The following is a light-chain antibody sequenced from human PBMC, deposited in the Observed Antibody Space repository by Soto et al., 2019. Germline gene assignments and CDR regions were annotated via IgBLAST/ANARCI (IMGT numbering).Light chain of an antibody. CDR1: QTVRNNY. Sequence: EIVMTQSPATLSVSPGERATLSCRASQTVRNNYLAWYQQKPGQAPRLLIYDASNRATGIPARFSGSGSGTDFTLTISSLEPEDFGVYYCQQRSNWPPEWTFGQGTKVDIK. V-gene: IGKV3-11*01. CDR2: DAS. CDR3: QQRSNWPPEWT. J-gene: IGKJ1*01.